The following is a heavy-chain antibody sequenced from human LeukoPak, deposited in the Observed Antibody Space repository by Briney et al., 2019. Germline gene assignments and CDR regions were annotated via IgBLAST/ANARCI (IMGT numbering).Heavy chain of an antibody. CDR1: GGSISSYY. Sequence: SETLSLTCTVYGGSISSYYWSLIRQPPGKGLEWIGYIYYSGSTNYNPSLKSRVTISVDTSKNQFSLKLSSVTAADTAVYYCARTRYCTNGVCYSGFDYWGQGTLVTVSS. CDR2: IYYSGST. V-gene: IGHV4-59*01. CDR3: ARTRYCTNGVCYSGFDY. J-gene: IGHJ4*02. D-gene: IGHD2-8*01.